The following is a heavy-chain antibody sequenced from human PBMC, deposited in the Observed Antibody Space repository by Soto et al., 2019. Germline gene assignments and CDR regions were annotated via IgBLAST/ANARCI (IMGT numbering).Heavy chain of an antibody. CDR1: GDNISSGGYY. Sequence: SLSINCTVSGDNISSGGYYWRWILQSPGTGLERIGYIFYSGYNYYNPSLKSRLSMSVDTSKNQFSLRLTAVTAADTAVYFSARLNPIGVVPTPMGWFDPWGQGTLVTVSS. CDR2: IFYSGYN. D-gene: IGHD2-2*01. J-gene: IGHJ5*02. CDR3: ARLNPIGVVPTPMGWFDP. V-gene: IGHV4-31*03.